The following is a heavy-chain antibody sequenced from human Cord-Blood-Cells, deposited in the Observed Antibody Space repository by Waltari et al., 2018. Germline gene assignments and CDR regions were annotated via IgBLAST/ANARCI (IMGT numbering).Heavy chain of an antibody. CDR1: GYTFTSYY. D-gene: IGHD1-7*01. Sequence: QVQLVQSGAEVKKPGASVKVSCKASGYTFTSYYMPWVRQAPGQGLEWMGIINPSGGSTSYAQKFQGRVTMTRDTSTSTVYMELSSLRSEDTAVYYCARPYNWNFAFDIWGQGTMVTVSS. CDR3: ARPYNWNFAFDI. CDR2: INPSGGST. J-gene: IGHJ3*02. V-gene: IGHV1-46*01.